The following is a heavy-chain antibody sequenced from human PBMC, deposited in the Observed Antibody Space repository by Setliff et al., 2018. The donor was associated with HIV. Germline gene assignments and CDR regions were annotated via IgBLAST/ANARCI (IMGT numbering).Heavy chain of an antibody. CDR2: INHSGST. CDR3: ATKRVVRGRPFDS. CDR1: GDSISSTSW. Sequence: SETLSLTCAVSGDSISSTSWWSWVRHLPGRGLQWIGEINHSGSTTYNPSLKSRIKISVDMSKNQFSLNMTSVTAADTAVYYCATKRVVRGRPFDSWGQGTLVTVSS. D-gene: IGHD3-10*01. V-gene: IGHV4-4*02. J-gene: IGHJ4*02.